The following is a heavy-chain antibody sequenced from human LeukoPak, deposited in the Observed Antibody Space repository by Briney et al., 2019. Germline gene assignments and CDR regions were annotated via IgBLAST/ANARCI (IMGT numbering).Heavy chain of an antibody. J-gene: IGHJ4*02. CDR2: IRYDGSNK. V-gene: IGHV3-30*02. Sequence: GRSLRPSCAASGFTFSSYGMHWVRQAPGKGLEWVAFIRYDGSNKYYADSVKGRFTISRDNSKNTLYLQMNSLRAEDTAVYYCARGETYYDSSGYYPYYWGQGTLVTVSS. CDR3: ARGETYYDSSGYYPYY. CDR1: GFTFSSYG. D-gene: IGHD3-22*01.